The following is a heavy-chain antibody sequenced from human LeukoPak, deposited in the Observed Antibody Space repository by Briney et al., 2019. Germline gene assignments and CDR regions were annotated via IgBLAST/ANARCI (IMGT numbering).Heavy chain of an antibody. Sequence: GGSLRLSCAASGFTFSSYAMSWVRQASGKGLQWVSAISGSGGSTYYADSVEGRFTISRDNSKNTLYLQMNSLRAEDTAVYYCAKEGYGDYGFDYWGQGTLVTVSS. V-gene: IGHV3-23*01. CDR3: AKEGYGDYGFDY. J-gene: IGHJ4*02. D-gene: IGHD4-17*01. CDR1: GFTFSSYA. CDR2: ISGSGGST.